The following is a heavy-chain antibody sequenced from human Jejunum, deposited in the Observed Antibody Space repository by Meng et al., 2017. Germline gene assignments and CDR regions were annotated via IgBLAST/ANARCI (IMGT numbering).Heavy chain of an antibody. CDR2: ISAGDGTA. Sequence: GGSLRLSCAASRFTFSSHSMSWVRQAPGKGLEWVSSISAGDGTAYYADSVKGRFTISRDNSKNTLYLQMNSLRAEDTAVYYCAKLTSNWGQGTVVTVSS. CDR3: AKLTSN. V-gene: IGHV3-23*01. CDR1: RFTFSSHS. J-gene: IGHJ4*03.